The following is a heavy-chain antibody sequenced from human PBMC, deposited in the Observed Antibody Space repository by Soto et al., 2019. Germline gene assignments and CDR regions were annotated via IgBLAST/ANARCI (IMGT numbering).Heavy chain of an antibody. Sequence: EVQLLESGGGLVLPGGSLRLSCAASGFIFSDYSMSWVRQAPGKGLEWVSGISGRGGSTYYADSVKGRFTISRDNAKNTVYLQMNSLRAEDTAVYYCARDSSYGMDVWGQGTTVTVSS. CDR3: ARDSSYGMDV. CDR1: GFIFSDYS. V-gene: IGHV3-23*01. J-gene: IGHJ6*02. CDR2: ISGRGGST.